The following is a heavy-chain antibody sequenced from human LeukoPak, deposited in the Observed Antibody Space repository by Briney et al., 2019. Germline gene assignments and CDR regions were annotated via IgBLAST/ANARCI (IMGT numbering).Heavy chain of an antibody. D-gene: IGHD6-19*01. CDR1: GGSLSSYY. J-gene: IGHJ4*02. Sequence: SETLSLTCTVSGGSLSSYYWSWIRQPAGKGLEWIGRIYTSGSTNYNPSLKSRVTISVDKSKNQFSLKLSSVTAADTAVYYCARDLLSSSGWYYFDYWGQGTLVTVSS. V-gene: IGHV4-4*07. CDR3: ARDLLSSSGWYYFDY. CDR2: IYTSGST.